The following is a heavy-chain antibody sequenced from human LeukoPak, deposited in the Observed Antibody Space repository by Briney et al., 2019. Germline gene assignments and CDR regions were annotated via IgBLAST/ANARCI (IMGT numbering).Heavy chain of an antibody. CDR3: ARDSRSCRSSDGSGAAFDI. V-gene: IGHV3-7*01. CDR1: VFTLSSYW. Sequence: GGSLRLSSGSSVFTLSSYWMTWVREAPGKVLEFVANRKGDGSTKYYVESVRGRLNISRDNAENSLYTQMNSVSAEDTAVYSCARDSRSCRSSDGSGAAFDIWGQGTMVTVSS. J-gene: IGHJ3*02. D-gene: IGHD3-3*01. CDR2: RKGDGSTK.